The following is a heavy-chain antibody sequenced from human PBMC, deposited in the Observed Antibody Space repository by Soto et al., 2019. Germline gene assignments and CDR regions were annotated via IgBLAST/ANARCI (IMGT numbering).Heavy chain of an antibody. D-gene: IGHD3-22*01. Sequence: PGGSLRLSCAASGFTFSSYGMHWVRQAPGKGLEWVAVISHDGSNKYYADSVKGRFTISRDNSKNTLYLQMNSLRAEDTAVYYCAKDKYYYDSSGYSPQLYYYYYGMDVWGQGTTVTVSS. J-gene: IGHJ6*02. CDR1: GFTFSSYG. CDR3: AKDKYYYDSSGYSPQLYYYYYGMDV. CDR2: ISHDGSNK. V-gene: IGHV3-30*18.